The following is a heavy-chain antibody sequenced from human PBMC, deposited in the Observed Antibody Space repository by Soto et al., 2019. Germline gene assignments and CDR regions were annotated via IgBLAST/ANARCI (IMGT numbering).Heavy chain of an antibody. CDR1: GGTFSSYT. CDR2: IIPILGIA. V-gene: IGHV1-69*08. J-gene: IGHJ5*02. CDR3: ARELGGVAAGTVSGGWFDP. D-gene: IGHD6-13*01. Sequence: QVQLVQSGAEVKKPGSSVKVSCKASGGTFSSYTISWVRQAPGQGLEWMGRIIPILGIANYAQKFQGRVTITADKSTSTAYMELSSLRSEDTAVYYCARELGGVAAGTVSGGWFDPWGQGTLVTVSS.